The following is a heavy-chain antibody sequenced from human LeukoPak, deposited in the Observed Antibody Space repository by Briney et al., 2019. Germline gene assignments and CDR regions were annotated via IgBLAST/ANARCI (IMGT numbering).Heavy chain of an antibody. CDR2: IYHTGST. D-gene: IGHD3-3*01. CDR1: GYSISSGYY. Sequence: SETLSLTCGVSGYSISSGYYWGWIRQPPGKGLEWIGSIYHTGSTYYNPSLKSRVTISVDTSKNQFSLKLSSVTAADTAVYYCASFLHDFWSGYPIPATFWGQGTLVTVSS. J-gene: IGHJ4*02. V-gene: IGHV4-38-2*01. CDR3: ASFLHDFWSGYPIPATF.